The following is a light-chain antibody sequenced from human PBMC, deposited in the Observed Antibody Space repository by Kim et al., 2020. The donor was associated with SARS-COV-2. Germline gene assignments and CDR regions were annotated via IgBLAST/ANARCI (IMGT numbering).Light chain of an antibody. Sequence: ASVGGRGHITCRASQSSSSWLAWYQQEPGKAPKLLIYDGSSLQSGVPSRFSGSGSGTEFTLTISSLQPDDLATYYCQQYSSYPLCTFGQGTKLE. CDR1: QSSSSW. V-gene: IGKV1-5*01. CDR2: DGS. J-gene: IGKJ2*02. CDR3: QQYSSYPLCT.